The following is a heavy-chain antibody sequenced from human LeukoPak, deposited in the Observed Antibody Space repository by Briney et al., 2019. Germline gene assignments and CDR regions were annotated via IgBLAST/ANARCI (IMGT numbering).Heavy chain of an antibody. Sequence: PGGSLRLSCAASGFTFSSYGMHWVRQAPGKGLEWVAVISYDGSNKYYADSVKGRFTISRDNSKNTLYLQMNSLRAEDTAVYYCAKDRVEWFGELEYYFDYWGQGTLVTVSS. V-gene: IGHV3-30*18. D-gene: IGHD3-10*01. J-gene: IGHJ4*02. CDR2: ISYDGSNK. CDR1: GFTFSSYG. CDR3: AKDRVEWFGELEYYFDY.